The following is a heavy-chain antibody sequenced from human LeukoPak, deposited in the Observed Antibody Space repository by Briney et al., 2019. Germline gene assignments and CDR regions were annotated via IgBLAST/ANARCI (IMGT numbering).Heavy chain of an antibody. CDR3: ARGYSSGFLDY. D-gene: IGHD6-19*01. Sequence: SETLSLTCTVSGGPISSYYWTWIRQPPGKGLEWIGYISYSGNTNYNPSLKSRVTISVDTSKNQFSLKLSSVTAADTAVYYCARGYSSGFLDYWGPGTLVTVS. CDR2: ISYSGNT. V-gene: IGHV4-59*01. CDR1: GGPISSYY. J-gene: IGHJ4*02.